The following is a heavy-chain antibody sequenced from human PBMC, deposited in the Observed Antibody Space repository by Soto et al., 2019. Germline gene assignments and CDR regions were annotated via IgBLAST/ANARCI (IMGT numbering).Heavy chain of an antibody. V-gene: IGHV3-64D*06. Sequence: GGSLRLSCSASGFTFSSYAMHWVRQAPGKGLEYVSAISSSGGSTYYADSVKGRFTISRDNSKNTLYLQMSSLRAEDTAVYYCVKGTGARTYYDILTGYYYFDYWGQGTLVTVSS. CDR1: GFTFSSYA. J-gene: IGHJ4*02. CDR2: ISSSGGST. CDR3: VKGTGARTYYDILTGYYYFDY. D-gene: IGHD3-9*01.